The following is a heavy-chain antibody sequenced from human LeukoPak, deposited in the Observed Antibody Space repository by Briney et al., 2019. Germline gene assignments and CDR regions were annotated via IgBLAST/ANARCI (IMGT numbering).Heavy chain of an antibody. CDR3: ARCDFWSGYYSFDY. CDR2: ISSSSSTI. D-gene: IGHD3-3*01. CDR1: GFTFSGYS. Sequence: GGSLRLSCAASGFTFSGYSMNWVRQAPGKGLEWVSYISSSSSTIYYADSVKGRFTISRDNAKNSLYLQMNSLRAEDTAVYYCARCDFWSGYYSFDYWGQGTLVTVSS. J-gene: IGHJ4*02. V-gene: IGHV3-48*01.